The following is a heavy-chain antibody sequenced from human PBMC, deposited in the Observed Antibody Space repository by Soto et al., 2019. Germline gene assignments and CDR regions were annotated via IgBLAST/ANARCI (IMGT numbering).Heavy chain of an antibody. CDR1: GYTFTSYY. V-gene: IGHV1-46*03. D-gene: IGHD2-21*02. J-gene: IGHJ4*02. CDR2: INPSGGYT. Sequence: ASVKVSCKASGYTFTSYYMNWVRQAPGQGLEWLGIINPSGGYTTYAQIFLGRVTMTSDTSTSPVHMELGSLTSEDTAVYYCARGGGIVVVTASYDHWGQGTLVTVSS. CDR3: ARGGGIVVVTASYDH.